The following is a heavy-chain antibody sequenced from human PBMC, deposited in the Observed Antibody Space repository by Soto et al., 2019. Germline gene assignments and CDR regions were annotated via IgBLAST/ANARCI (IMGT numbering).Heavy chain of an antibody. V-gene: IGHV4-59*01. CDR3: ARDLKEYCSDGKCNWFDP. J-gene: IGHJ5*02. D-gene: IGHD2-15*01. CDR1: GGSISSYY. Sequence: SETLSLTCTVSGGSISSYYWSWIRQPPGKGLEWIGYIYYSGSTNYNPSLKSRVTISFDASKNQISLQVRSATAADAAVYYCARDLKEYCSDGKCNWFDPWGQGTLVTVSS. CDR2: IYYSGST.